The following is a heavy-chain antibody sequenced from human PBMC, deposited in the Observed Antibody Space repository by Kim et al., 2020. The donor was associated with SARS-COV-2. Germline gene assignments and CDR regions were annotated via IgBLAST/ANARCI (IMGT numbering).Heavy chain of an antibody. Sequence: GGSLRLSCAASGFTFSSYWMHWVRQAPGKGLVWVSRINSDVGTTSYADSVKGRLTISRDNAKSTLYLQMNSLRAEDTAVYYCASRRYTGTYYYFDYWGQGTLVTVSS. CDR2: INSDVGTT. CDR3: ASRRYTGTYYYFDY. CDR1: GFTFSSYW. J-gene: IGHJ4*02. V-gene: IGHV3-74*01. D-gene: IGHD1-26*01.